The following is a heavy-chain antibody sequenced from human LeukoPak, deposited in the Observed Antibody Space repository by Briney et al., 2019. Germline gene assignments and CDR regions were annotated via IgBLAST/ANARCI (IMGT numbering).Heavy chain of an antibody. V-gene: IGHV1-58*01. CDR1: GFTFTSSA. CDR3: AADPFGYSGYDYALDY. J-gene: IGHJ4*02. Sequence: GTSVKVSCKASGFTFTSSAVQWVRQARGQRLEWIGWIVVGSGNTNYAQKFQERVTITRDMSTSTAYMELSSLRSEDTAVYYCAADPFGYSGYDYALDYWGQGTLVTVSS. D-gene: IGHD5-12*01. CDR2: IVVGSGNT.